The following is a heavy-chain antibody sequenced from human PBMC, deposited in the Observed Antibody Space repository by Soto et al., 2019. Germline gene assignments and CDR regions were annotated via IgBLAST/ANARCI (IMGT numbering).Heavy chain of an antibody. D-gene: IGHD6-19*01. J-gene: IGHJ4*02. CDR2: ISGSGDIT. V-gene: IGHV3-23*01. CDR1: GFTFSSYA. Sequence: EVQLLESGGGLVQPGGSLRLSCAASGFTFSSYAMNWVRQAPGKGLEWVSVISGSGDITYYADSVKGRFTISRDNSMNTLYLQMNSLRAEDTAVYYCASRSSGWYFDYWGQGTLITVSS. CDR3: ASRSSGWYFDY.